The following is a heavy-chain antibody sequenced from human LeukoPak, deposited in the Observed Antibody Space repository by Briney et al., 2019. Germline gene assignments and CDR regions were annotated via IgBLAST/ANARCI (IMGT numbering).Heavy chain of an antibody. Sequence: GGSLRLSCAASGFTSISYAMTWVRQAPGKGLEWISYISSGSSTIYYADSVKGRFTISRDNAKNSLYLQINSLRDEDTAVYYCARATSGSYLVDYWGQGTLVTVSS. J-gene: IGHJ4*02. CDR3: ARATSGSYLVDY. CDR1: GFTSISYA. V-gene: IGHV3-48*02. CDR2: ISSGSSTI. D-gene: IGHD1-26*01.